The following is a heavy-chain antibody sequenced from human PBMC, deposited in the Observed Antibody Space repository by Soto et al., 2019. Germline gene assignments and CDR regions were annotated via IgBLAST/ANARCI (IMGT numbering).Heavy chain of an antibody. CDR2: ISSSGYNT. CDR3: AEASSRVYNSAAY. J-gene: IGHJ4*02. D-gene: IGHD5-18*01. V-gene: IGHV3-23*01. CDR1: GFTFSSSA. Sequence: LRLSCAASGFTFSSSAMHWVRQAPGKGLEWVSGISSSGYNTYYADSVKGRFTISRDNSKNTLFLEVNSLRVDDTALYYCAEASSRVYNSAAYWGQGTLVTVSS.